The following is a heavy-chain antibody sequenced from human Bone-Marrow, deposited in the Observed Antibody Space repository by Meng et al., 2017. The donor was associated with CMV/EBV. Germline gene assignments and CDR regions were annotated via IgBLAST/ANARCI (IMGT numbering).Heavy chain of an antibody. Sequence: ASEKVSCKASGYTFTGYYMHWVRQAPGQGLEWMGWINPNSGGTNYAQKFQGRVTMTRDTSISTAYMELSRLRSDDTAVYYCARLEDGSGWFDPWGQGTLVTVSS. V-gene: IGHV1-2*02. CDR2: INPNSGGT. CDR3: ARLEDGSGWFDP. CDR1: GYTFTGYY. J-gene: IGHJ5*02. D-gene: IGHD3-10*01.